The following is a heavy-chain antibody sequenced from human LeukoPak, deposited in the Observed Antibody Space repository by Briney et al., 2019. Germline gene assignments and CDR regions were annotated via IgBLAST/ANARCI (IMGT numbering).Heavy chain of an antibody. CDR2: IKQDGNEK. CDR1: GFTFSRYR. Sequence: GGSLRLSCEASGFTFSRYRMTWVRQVPGKGLECVANIKQDGNEKSYVDSVRGRFTISRDNSKDSLFLQMGGLRVEDTAVYYCARVTFFYSYFDLWGRGTLVTVSS. V-gene: IGHV3-7*01. CDR3: ARVTFFYSYFDL. J-gene: IGHJ2*01.